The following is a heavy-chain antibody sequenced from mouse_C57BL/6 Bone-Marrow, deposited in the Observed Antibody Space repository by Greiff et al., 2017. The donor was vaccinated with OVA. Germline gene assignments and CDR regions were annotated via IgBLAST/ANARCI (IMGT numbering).Heavy chain of an antibody. Sequence: VQLVESGAELVRPGASVTLSCKASGYTFTDYEMHWVKQTPVHGLEWIGAIDPETGGTAYNQKFKGKAILHADKSSSTAYMELRSLTSEDSAVYYCTRGYSNYYAMDYWGQGTSVTVSS. CDR2: IDPETGGT. CDR3: TRGYSNYYAMDY. J-gene: IGHJ4*01. D-gene: IGHD2-5*01. V-gene: IGHV1-15*01. CDR1: GYTFTDYE.